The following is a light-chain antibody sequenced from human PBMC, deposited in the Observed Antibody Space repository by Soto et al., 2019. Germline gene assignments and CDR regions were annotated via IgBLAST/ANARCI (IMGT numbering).Light chain of an antibody. CDR1: SSDVGGYNY. V-gene: IGLV2-14*01. CDR2: DVS. J-gene: IGLJ1*01. Sequence: QSALTQPASVSGSPGQSITISCTGTSSDVGGYNYVSWYQQHPGKAPKLMIYDVSNRPSGVSNRFSGSKSGNTASLTISGLQAEYEAEYYCSSHTSSSNLVFGTGTTVTVL. CDR3: SSHTSSSNLV.